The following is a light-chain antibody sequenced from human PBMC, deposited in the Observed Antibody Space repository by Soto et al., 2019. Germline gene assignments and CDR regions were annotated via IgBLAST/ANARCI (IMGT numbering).Light chain of an antibody. CDR1: QSVSSSY. CDR2: GAS. V-gene: IGKV3-20*01. Sequence: EIVLTQSPGTLSLSPGERATLSCRASQSVSSSYVAWYQQKPGQAPRLLIYGASSRATGIPDRFSGSGSGTDFTLTISRLEPEDFAEYYYQQYGSSPLTFGGGTKVEIK. CDR3: QQYGSSPLT. J-gene: IGKJ4*01.